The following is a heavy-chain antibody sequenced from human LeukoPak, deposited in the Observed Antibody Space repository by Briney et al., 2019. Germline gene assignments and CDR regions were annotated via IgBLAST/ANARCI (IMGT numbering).Heavy chain of an antibody. CDR1: GGSFSNYY. Sequence: RPSETLSLTCAVYGGSFSNYYWSWIRQPPGKGLEWNGEINHSGSTSYNPSLKSRVTMSVDTSKNQFSLKLSSVTAANTAVYYCARLSSRRFPPTYSFDRRNYFDYWGQGTLVTVSS. J-gene: IGHJ4*02. V-gene: IGHV4-34*01. D-gene: IGHD3-22*01. CDR2: INHSGST. CDR3: ARLSSRRFPPTYSFDRRNYFDY.